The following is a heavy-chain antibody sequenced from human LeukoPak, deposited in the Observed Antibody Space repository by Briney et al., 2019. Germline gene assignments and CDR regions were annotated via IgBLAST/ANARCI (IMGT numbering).Heavy chain of an antibody. CDR1: GYTFTGYY. V-gene: IGHV1-2*02. J-gene: IGHJ5*02. CDR3: ARVNSSNSLGWFDP. D-gene: IGHD4-23*01. CDR2: IKPNSGAT. Sequence: ASVKVSCKASGYTFTGYYIHWVRQAPGQGLEWMGWIKPNSGATDYAQKFHGRVTMTRDTSISTAYMKLSSLTSDDTAVYYCARVNSSNSLGWFDPWGQGTLVSVSS.